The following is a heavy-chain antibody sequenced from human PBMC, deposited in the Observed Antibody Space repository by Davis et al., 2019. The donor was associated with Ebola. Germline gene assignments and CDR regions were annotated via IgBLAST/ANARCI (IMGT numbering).Heavy chain of an antibody. V-gene: IGHV1-2*02. CDR1: GYTFTSYY. J-gene: IGHJ5*02. Sequence: ASVKVSCKASGYTFTSYYIHWVRQAPGQGLEWMGWINPNSGGTNYAQKFQGRVTMTRDTSIRTAYMELSRLRSDDTAVYYCARVQRSTRGGWFDPWGQGTLVTVSS. CDR3: ARVQRSTRGGWFDP. D-gene: IGHD2-2*01. CDR2: INPNSGGT.